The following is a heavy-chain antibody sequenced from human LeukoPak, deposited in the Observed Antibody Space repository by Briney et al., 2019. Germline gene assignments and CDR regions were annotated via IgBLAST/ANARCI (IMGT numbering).Heavy chain of an antibody. J-gene: IGHJ6*02. CDR3: AKGLYDYALDV. Sequence: GGSLRLSCAASGFTFRNYAMTWVRQAPGKGLDWVALIGARDGRTYYADPVKGRFTISRDNFKNTQYLQMNSLRAEDTAIYYCAKGLYDYALDVWGQGTAVTVSS. CDR1: GFTFRNYA. V-gene: IGHV3-23*01. CDR2: IGARDGRT.